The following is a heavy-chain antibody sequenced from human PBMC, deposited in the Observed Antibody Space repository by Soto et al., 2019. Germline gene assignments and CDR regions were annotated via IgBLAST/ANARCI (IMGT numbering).Heavy chain of an antibody. V-gene: IGHV3-23*01. Sequence: GGSLRLSCAASGFTFSSYAMSWVRQAPGRGLGWVSAISGSGGSTYYADSVKGRFTISRDNSKNTLYLQMNSLRAEDTAVYYCAKGYYDFWSGYCDYWGQGTLVTVSS. CDR3: AKGYYDFWSGYCDY. CDR1: GFTFSSYA. CDR2: ISGSGGST. D-gene: IGHD3-3*01. J-gene: IGHJ4*02.